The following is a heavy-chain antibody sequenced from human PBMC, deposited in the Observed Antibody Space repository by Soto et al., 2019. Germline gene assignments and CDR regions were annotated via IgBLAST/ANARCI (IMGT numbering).Heavy chain of an antibody. D-gene: IGHD2-15*01. V-gene: IGHV3-15*07. CDR1: DFTINNAW. Sequence: EAQLVESGGGLVKPGGSLRLSCAASDFTINNAWMNWVRQAPGKGLEWVARVKTNSEGGATDYAAPLKGRFTSSRDDSKNTLFLQMNSLKTEDTAVYYCTTGSVEGVWGQGATVTVSS. CDR2: VKTNSEGGAT. J-gene: IGHJ6*02. CDR3: TTGSVEGV.